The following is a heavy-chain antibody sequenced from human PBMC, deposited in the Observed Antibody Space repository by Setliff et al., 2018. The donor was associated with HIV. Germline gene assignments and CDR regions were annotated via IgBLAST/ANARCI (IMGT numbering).Heavy chain of an antibody. V-gene: IGHV4-38-2*02. Sequence: PSETLSLTCSVSGYSITSGYYWGWIRRPPGRGLEWIGSIYHFGSTYYNPSLKSRVTISVDTSKNQFSLRLSSVTAADTAMYYCARFSGIGGGGRIDYWGQGTLVTVSS. D-gene: IGHD6-19*01. CDR2: IYHFGST. CDR3: ARFSGIGGGGRIDY. J-gene: IGHJ4*01. CDR1: GYSITSGYY.